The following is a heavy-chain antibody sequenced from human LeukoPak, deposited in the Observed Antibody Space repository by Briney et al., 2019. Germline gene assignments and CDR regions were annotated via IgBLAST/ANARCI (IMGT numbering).Heavy chain of an antibody. J-gene: IGHJ5*02. CDR1: GGSISSSSHY. CDR3: VRWQSGSMFHPP. CDR2: IYYSGTT. D-gene: IGHD3-10*02. Sequence: SETLSLTCTVSGGSISSSSHYWGWIRQPPGKGLEWIGSIYYSGTTAYNPSLKSRVTISVDTSKNQSSRKLSSVTAADTAVYYCVRWQSGSMFHPPWGQGTLVTVSS. V-gene: IGHV4-39*01.